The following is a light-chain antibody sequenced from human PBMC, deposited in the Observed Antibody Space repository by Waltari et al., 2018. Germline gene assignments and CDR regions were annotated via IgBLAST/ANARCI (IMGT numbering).Light chain of an antibody. CDR1: NFHIGSNY. CDR3: AAWDDSLSGRV. V-gene: IGLV1-47*01. Sequence: QSVLTQPPSMSGTPGQRVTISCSGSNFHIGSNYVSCYQQFPGMAPQLLIYRNTERPSGVPDRFSASKAGASASLAISGLRSEDEADYHCAAWDDSLSGRVFGGGTKLTV. J-gene: IGLJ2*01. CDR2: RNT.